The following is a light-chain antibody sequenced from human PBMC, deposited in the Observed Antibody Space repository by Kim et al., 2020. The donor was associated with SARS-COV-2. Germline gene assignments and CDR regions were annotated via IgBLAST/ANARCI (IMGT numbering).Light chain of an antibody. J-gene: IGLJ2*01. CDR1: SLRSYY. CDR2: GKN. Sequence: VALGQTVRITCQGDSLRSYYATWYQQKPGQAPIVVIYGKNNRPSGIPDRFSGSSSGDTASLTITGTQVGDEADYYCNSRGSNDNVLFGGGTQLTVL. CDR3: NSRGSNDNVL. V-gene: IGLV3-19*01.